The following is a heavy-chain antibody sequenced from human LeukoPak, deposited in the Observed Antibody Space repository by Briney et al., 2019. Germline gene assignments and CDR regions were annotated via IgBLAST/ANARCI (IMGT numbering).Heavy chain of an antibody. V-gene: IGHV3-33*01. Sequence: GGSLRLSCAASGFTFSRYGMHWVRQAPGKGLEWVAVIWYDGSNKYYADSVKGRFTISRDNSKNTLYLQMNSLRAEDTAVYYCARDLYDSSGYYFSYYYYYYMDVWGKGTTVTVSS. J-gene: IGHJ6*03. D-gene: IGHD3-22*01. CDR1: GFTFSRYG. CDR3: ARDLYDSSGYYFSYYYYYYMDV. CDR2: IWYDGSNK.